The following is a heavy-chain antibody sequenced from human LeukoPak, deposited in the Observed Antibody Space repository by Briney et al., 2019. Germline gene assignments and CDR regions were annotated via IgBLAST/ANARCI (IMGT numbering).Heavy chain of an antibody. CDR2: ISSSSSYI. D-gene: IGHD5-18*01. Sequence: PGGSLRLSCTASGFSFGDYAMSWFRQAPGKGLEWVSSISSSSSYIYYADSVKGRFTISRDNAKNSLYLQMNSLRAEDTAVYYCARDGGYSYGYLLGNDAFDIWGQGTMVTVSS. CDR1: GFSFGDYA. V-gene: IGHV3-21*01. J-gene: IGHJ3*02. CDR3: ARDGGYSYGYLLGNDAFDI.